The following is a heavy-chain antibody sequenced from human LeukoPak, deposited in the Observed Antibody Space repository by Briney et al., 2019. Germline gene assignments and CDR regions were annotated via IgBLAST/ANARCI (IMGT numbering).Heavy chain of an antibody. D-gene: IGHD4-23*01. CDR3: ARRAVDTTFYYYYYMDV. V-gene: IGHV4-34*01. CDR2: IDHSGST. Sequence: SETLSLTCAVYGGSFSGYYWSWVRRPPGKGLEWIGEIDHSGSTQYNPSLESRVTISVDTSKKQFSLKLSSVTAADTAVYYCARRAVDTTFYYYYYMDVWGKGTTVTVSS. CDR1: GGSFSGYY. J-gene: IGHJ6*03.